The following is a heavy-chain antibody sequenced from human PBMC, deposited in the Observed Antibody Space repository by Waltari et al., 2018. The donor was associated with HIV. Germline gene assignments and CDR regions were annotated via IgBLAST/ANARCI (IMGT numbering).Heavy chain of an antibody. Sequence: QMQLVQSGTEVKKPRTSVKVSCNASGITFTSSAVQWVRQARGQRLEWIGWIGVGSGNTNYAQKFQERVTITRDMSTSTAYMELSSLRSEDTAVYYCAAVYRAGGYDRDFDYWGQGTLVTVSS. D-gene: IGHD5-12*01. V-gene: IGHV1-58*01. CDR3: AAVYRAGGYDRDFDY. CDR1: GITFTSSA. CDR2: IGVGSGNT. J-gene: IGHJ4*02.